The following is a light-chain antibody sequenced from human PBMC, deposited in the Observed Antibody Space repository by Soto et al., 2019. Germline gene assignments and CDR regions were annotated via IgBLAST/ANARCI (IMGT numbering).Light chain of an antibody. CDR2: EVR. CDR3: SAYTARSTRV. Sequence: SGLPHPGSVSGSSGQSITISYAVTMRDVGAYNLVSWYKRHPGTAPKLIIYEVRNRPSGISSRFSGSRSGNTASLTMSGVQSEDEGDYYSSAYTARSTRVFAGGT. CDR1: MRDVGAYNL. V-gene: IGLV2-14*01. J-gene: IGLJ3*02.